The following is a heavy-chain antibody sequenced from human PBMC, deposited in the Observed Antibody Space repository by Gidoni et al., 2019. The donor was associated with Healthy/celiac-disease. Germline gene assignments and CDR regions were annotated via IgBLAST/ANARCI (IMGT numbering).Heavy chain of an antibody. V-gene: IGHV3-21*01. J-gene: IGHJ6*02. Sequence: EVQLVESGGGLVKPGRSLSLSCAASGFTFSSYSMNWVRQAPGKGLEWVSSISSSSRYIYYADSVKGRFTISRDNAKNSLYLQMNSLRAEDTAVYYCAKEGSYYYYGMDVWGQGTTVTVSS. CDR1: GFTFSSYS. CDR3: AKEGSYYYYGMDV. CDR2: ISSSSRYI. D-gene: IGHD2-15*01.